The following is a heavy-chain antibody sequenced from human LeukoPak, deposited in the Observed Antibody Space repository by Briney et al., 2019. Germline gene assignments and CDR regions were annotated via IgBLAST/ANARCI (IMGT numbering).Heavy chain of an antibody. CDR3: ARDRPPDSGSYKRDAFDI. J-gene: IGHJ3*02. D-gene: IGHD1-26*01. CDR2: ISAYNGNT. V-gene: IGHV1-18*01. Sequence: GALVKVSCKASGYTFTSYGISWVRQAPGQGLEWMGWISAYNGNTNYAQKLQGRVTMTTDTSTSTAYMELRSLRSDDTAVYYCARDRPPDSGSYKRDAFDIWGQGTMVTVSS. CDR1: GYTFTSYG.